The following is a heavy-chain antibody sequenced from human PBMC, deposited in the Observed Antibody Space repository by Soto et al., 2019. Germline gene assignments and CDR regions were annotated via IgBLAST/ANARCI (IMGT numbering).Heavy chain of an antibody. CDR1: GGTFSSYA. CDR3: ARDQGLRFGELSGFDY. V-gene: IGHV1-69*06. CDR2: IIPIFGTA. D-gene: IGHD3-10*01. J-gene: IGHJ4*02. Sequence: QVQLVQSGAEVKKPGSSVKVSCKASGGTFSSYAISWVRQAPGQGLEWMGGIIPIFGTANYAQKFQGRVTITADKPTSTAYMELSSLRSEDTAVYYCARDQGLRFGELSGFDYRGQGTLVTVSS.